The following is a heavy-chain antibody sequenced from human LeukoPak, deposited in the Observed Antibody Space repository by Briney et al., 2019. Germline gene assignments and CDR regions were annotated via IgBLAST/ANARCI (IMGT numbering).Heavy chain of an antibody. D-gene: IGHD2-2*02. V-gene: IGHV1-69*05. CDR3: ARVPPDCSSTSCYSY. J-gene: IGHJ4*02. CDR2: IIPIFGTA. Sequence: ASVKVSCKASGGTFSSYAISWVPQAPGQGLEWMGGIIPIFGTANYAQKFQGRVTITTDESTSTAYMEPSSLRSEDTAVYYCARVPPDCSSTSCYSYWGQGTLVTVSS. CDR1: GGTFSSYA.